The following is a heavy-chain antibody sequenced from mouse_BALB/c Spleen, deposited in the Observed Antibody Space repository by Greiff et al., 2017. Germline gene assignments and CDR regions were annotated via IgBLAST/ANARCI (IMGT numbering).Heavy chain of an antibody. Sequence: VKLMESGPGLVQPSQSLSITCTVSGFSLTSYGVHWVRQSPGKGLEWLGVIWSGGSTDYNAAFISRLSISKDNSKSQVFFKMNSLQADDTAIYYCARNFYYGSYYAMDYWGQGTSVTVSS. V-gene: IGHV2-4-1*01. J-gene: IGHJ4*01. CDR3: ARNFYYGSYYAMDY. CDR1: GFSLTSYG. CDR2: IWSGGST. D-gene: IGHD1-1*01.